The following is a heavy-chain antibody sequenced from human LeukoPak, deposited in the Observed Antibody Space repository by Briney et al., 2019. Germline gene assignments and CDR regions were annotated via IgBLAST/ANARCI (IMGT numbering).Heavy chain of an antibody. CDR2: LSGSGDST. CDR1: GFTFSSYE. V-gene: IGHV3-23*01. CDR3: AKVMVRGVINPPFDY. D-gene: IGHD3-10*01. J-gene: IGHJ4*02. Sequence: GGSLRLSCAASGFTFSSYEMNWVRQAPGKGLEWVSTLSGSGDSTYYADSVKGRFTISRENSKNTLFLQMNSLRAEDTAVYYCAKVMVRGVINPPFDYWGQGTLVTVFS.